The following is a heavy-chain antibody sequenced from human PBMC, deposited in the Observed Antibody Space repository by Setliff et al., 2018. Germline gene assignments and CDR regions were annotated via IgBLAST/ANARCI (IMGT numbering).Heavy chain of an antibody. V-gene: IGHV1-3*01. CDR1: GYTFTSYA. J-gene: IGHJ5*02. Sequence: ASVKVSCKASGYTFTSYAMHWVRQAPGQRLEWMGWINAGNGNTKYSQKFQGRVTITRDTSASTAYMELSSLRSEDTAVYYCATAPITMVRGVIPINWFDPWGQGTLVTVSS. D-gene: IGHD3-10*01. CDR3: ATAPITMVRGVIPINWFDP. CDR2: INAGNGNT.